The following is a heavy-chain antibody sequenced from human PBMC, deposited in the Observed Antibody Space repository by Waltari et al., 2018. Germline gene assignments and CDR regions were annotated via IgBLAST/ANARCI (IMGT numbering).Heavy chain of an antibody. J-gene: IGHJ3*02. CDR2: IYYSGST. V-gene: IGHV4-39*01. Sequence: QLQLQESDPGLVKPSETLSLTCTVPGRSISSSRYYWCWIRQPPGKGLEWIGSIYYSGSTYYNPSLKSRVTISVDTSKNQFSLKLSSVTAADTAVYYCARHLMARCDAFDIWGQGTMVTVSS. D-gene: IGHD3-10*01. CDR1: GRSISSSRYY. CDR3: ARHLMARCDAFDI.